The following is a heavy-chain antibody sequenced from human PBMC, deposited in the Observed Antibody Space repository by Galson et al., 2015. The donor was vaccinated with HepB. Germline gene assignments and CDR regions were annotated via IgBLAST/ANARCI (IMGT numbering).Heavy chain of an antibody. V-gene: IGHV1-2*02. Sequence: SVKVSCKASGYTFTGYYLHWVRQAPGQGLEWMGCINLSNGFTSYTQKFKGRVTVTRDTSISTAYMDLSRLRSDDTAVYYCALEMATTSFFDYWGQGTLVTVSS. CDR1: GYTFTGYY. D-gene: IGHD5-24*01. CDR2: INLSNGFT. J-gene: IGHJ4*02. CDR3: ALEMATTSFFDY.